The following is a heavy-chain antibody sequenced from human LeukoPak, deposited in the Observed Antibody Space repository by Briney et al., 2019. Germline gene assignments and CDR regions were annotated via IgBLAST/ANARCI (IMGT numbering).Heavy chain of an antibody. CDR1: GFTFSSFW. CDR3: ARGYNYGSADF. Sequence: GGSLILSCAASGFTFSSFWMYWVRQVPGKGLVWVSRINRDGSSTTYADSVRGRFTISRDNAKNTLYVQMNSLRAEDTAVYYCARGYNYGSADFWGQGTLVTVSS. V-gene: IGHV3-74*01. CDR2: INRDGSST. J-gene: IGHJ4*02. D-gene: IGHD5-18*01.